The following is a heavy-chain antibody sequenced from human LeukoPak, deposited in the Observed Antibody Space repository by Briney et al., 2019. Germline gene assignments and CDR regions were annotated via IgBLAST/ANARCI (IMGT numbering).Heavy chain of an antibody. Sequence: PSETLSLTCAVSGYSISSGYYWGWIRQPPGKGLEWIGSIHHSGSTYYNPSLKSRVTISVDMSKNQSSLKLSSVTAADTAVYFCTGEKAGTIVDYWGQGTLVTVSS. CDR1: GYSISSGYY. D-gene: IGHD2-15*01. J-gene: IGHJ4*02. CDR2: IHHSGST. CDR3: TGEKAGTIVDY. V-gene: IGHV4-38-2*02.